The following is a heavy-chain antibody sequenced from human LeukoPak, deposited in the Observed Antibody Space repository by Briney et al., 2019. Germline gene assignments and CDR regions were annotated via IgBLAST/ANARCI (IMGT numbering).Heavy chain of an antibody. Sequence: SETLSLTPTVSVGSISIHYWSCIRHPPRTGLGRVGYIYYSGSTNYNPSLKSRVTISVDTSKNQFSLKLSSVTAADTAVYYCARETIQLWGRVWFDPWGQGTLVTVSS. J-gene: IGHJ5*02. CDR1: VGSISIHY. CDR3: ARETIQLWGRVWFDP. CDR2: IYYSGST. V-gene: IGHV4-59*11. D-gene: IGHD5-18*01.